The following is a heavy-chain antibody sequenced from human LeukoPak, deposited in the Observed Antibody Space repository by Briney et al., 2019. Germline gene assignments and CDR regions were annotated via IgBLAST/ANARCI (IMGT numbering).Heavy chain of an antibody. CDR1: GGSSSGYY. D-gene: IGHD3-10*01. V-gene: IGHV4-34*01. J-gene: IGHJ6*03. CDR2: INHSGST. CDR3: ARVSSSPYYYGSGSYTWGYYYMDV. Sequence: SETLSLTCAVYGGSSSGYYWSWIRQPPGKGLEWIGEINHSGSTNYNPSLKSRVTISVDTSKNQFSLKLSSVTAADTAVYYCARVSSSPYYYGSGSYTWGYYYMDVWGKGTTVTVSS.